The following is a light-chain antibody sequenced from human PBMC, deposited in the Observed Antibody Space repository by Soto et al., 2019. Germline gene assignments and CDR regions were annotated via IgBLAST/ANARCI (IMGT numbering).Light chain of an antibody. CDR1: RGHSSYA. Sequence: QSVLTQSPSASASPGASVKLTCTLSRGHSSYAIAWYQHQAEKGPRYLMKLNSDGSHSKGDGIPDRFSGSSSGAERYLTISSLQSEDEADYYCQTWGTGIRIFGGGTKVTVL. CDR3: QTWGTGIRI. CDR2: LNSDGSH. J-gene: IGLJ2*01. V-gene: IGLV4-69*01.